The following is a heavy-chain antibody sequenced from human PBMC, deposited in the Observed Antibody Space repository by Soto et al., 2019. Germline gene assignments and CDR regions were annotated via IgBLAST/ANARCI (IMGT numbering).Heavy chain of an antibody. CDR2: ISYDGSNK. V-gene: IGHV3-30*18. CDR1: GFTFSSYG. J-gene: IGHJ4*02. CDR3: AKETLGYCSSGSCRIDY. D-gene: IGHD2-15*01. Sequence: PGGSLRLSCAASGFTFSSYGMHWVRQAPGKGLEWVAVISYDGSNKYYADSVKGRFTISRDNSKNTLYLQMSSLRAEDTAVYYCAKETLGYCSSGSCRIDYWGQGTLVTISS.